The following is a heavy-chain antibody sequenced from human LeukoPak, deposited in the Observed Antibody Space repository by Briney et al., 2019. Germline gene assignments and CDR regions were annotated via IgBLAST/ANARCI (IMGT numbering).Heavy chain of an antibody. J-gene: IGHJ4*02. Sequence: GGSLRLSCAASGFTFSRYWMSWVRQAPGKGLEWVANIKQDGSERNYVDSVKGRFTISRDNAKNSLYLQMKSLRAEDTAVFYCVRGGSGYSYGYDYWGQGTLVTVSS. D-gene: IGHD5-18*01. V-gene: IGHV3-7*01. CDR3: VRGGSGYSYGYDY. CDR1: GFTFSRYW. CDR2: IKQDGSER.